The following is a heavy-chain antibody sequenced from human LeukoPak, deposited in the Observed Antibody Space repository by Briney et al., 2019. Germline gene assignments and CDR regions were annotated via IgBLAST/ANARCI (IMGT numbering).Heavy chain of an antibody. J-gene: IGHJ4*02. CDR1: GFTFRDYW. V-gene: IGHV3-74*01. D-gene: IGHD1-26*01. CDR2: INSDGTAI. CDR3: VRDIAGAFGY. Sequence: GGSLRLSCAASGFTFRDYWMHWVRQVPGKEPVWVARINSDGTAISHADSVKGRFTIPRDNGKNMVYLQLSSLRADDTAVYYCVRDIAGAFGYWGQGTLVTVFS.